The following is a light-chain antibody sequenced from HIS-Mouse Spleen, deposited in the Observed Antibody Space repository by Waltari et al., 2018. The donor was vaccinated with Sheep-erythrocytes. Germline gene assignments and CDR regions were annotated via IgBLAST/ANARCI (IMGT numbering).Light chain of an antibody. CDR3: QAWDSSTAV. Sequence: SYELTQPPSVSVSPGQTASITCSGDKLGAKYACWYQQKPGQSPVLVIYQDSKRPSGIPERFSGSNSGNIATLTISGTQAMDEADYYCQAWDSSTAVFGGGTKLTVL. V-gene: IGLV3-1*01. CDR2: QDS. J-gene: IGLJ2*01. CDR1: KLGAKY.